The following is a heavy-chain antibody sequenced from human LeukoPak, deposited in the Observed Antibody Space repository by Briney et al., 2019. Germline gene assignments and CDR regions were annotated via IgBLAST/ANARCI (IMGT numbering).Heavy chain of an antibody. CDR2: IYHSGST. CDR1: GGSISSGDYY. J-gene: IGHJ4*02. CDR3: ARAEEIHRYCGGDCYFDY. D-gene: IGHD2-21*02. V-gene: IGHV4-30-4*01. Sequence: KPSQTLSLTCTVSGGSISSGDYYWSWIRQPPGKGLEWIGYIYHSGSTYYNPSLKSRVIISVDTSKNQFSLKLSSVTAADTAVYYCARAEEIHRYCGGDCYFDYWGQGTLVTVSS.